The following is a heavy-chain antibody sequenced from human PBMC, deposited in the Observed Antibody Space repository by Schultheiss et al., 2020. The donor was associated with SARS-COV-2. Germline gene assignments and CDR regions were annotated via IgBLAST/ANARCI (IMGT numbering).Heavy chain of an antibody. V-gene: IGHV4-59*01. Sequence: SETLSLTCTVSGGSISSYYWNWIRQPPGKGLEWIGYIYYSGSTNYNPSLKSRVTISVDTSKNQFSLKLSSVTAADTAVYYCARERPRDAFDIWGQGTMVTVSS. J-gene: IGHJ3*02. CDR3: ARERPRDAFDI. CDR2: IYYSGST. CDR1: GGSISSYY.